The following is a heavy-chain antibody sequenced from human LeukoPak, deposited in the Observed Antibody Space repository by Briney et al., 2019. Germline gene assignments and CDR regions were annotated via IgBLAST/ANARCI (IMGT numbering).Heavy chain of an antibody. CDR3: GRGTGY. V-gene: IGHV3-64D*06. CDR1: RFTFSTYV. Sequence: GGSLRLSCSVSRFTFSTYVVLWARHARGKGREYVSSMSCNGDHTYYAHSVKGRFTISRDHSKNTLYLQMSSLRADDTAVYYCGRGTGYWGQGTLVTVSS. J-gene: IGHJ4*02. CDR2: MSCNGDHT.